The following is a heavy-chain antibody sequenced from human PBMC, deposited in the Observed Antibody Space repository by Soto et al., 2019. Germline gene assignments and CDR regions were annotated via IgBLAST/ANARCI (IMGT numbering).Heavy chain of an antibody. V-gene: IGHV3-21*01. J-gene: IGHJ4*02. CDR1: GFTFSSYS. CDR3: AKDLRARIAVAGTAFHY. Sequence: PGGSLRLSCAASGFTFSSYSMNWVRQAPGKGLEWVSSISSSSSNIYYADSVKGRFTISRDNSKNTLYLQMNSLRAEDTAVYYCAKDLRARIAVAGTAFHYWGQGTLVTVSS. CDR2: ISSSSSNI. D-gene: IGHD6-19*01.